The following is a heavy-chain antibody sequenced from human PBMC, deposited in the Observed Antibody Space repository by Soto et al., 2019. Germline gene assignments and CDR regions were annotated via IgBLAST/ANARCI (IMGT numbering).Heavy chain of an antibody. CDR1: VVSISSYY. V-gene: IGHV4-59*01. J-gene: IGHJ4*02. Sequence: PSETLSLTCTVSVVSISSYYWSWIRQPPGKGLEWIGYIHYSGSTKHNPSLKSRVSISVDTSKSQFSLKLSSVTAADTAVYYCARVGWTTVGYYFDYWGQGALVTVSS. D-gene: IGHD4-17*01. CDR3: ARVGWTTVGYYFDY. CDR2: IHYSGST.